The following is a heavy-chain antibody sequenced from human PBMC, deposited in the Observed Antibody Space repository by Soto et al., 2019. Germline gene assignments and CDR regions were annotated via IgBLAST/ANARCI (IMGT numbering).Heavy chain of an antibody. Sequence: PGGSLRLSCAASGLSFSNYAMSWVRQAPGKGLEWVSAITGSGGSTHYADSVKGRFTISRDNSKSTLYLQMNSLRAEDTAIYYCAKTPYDYYYYYGMDVWGQGTTVTVSS. J-gene: IGHJ6*02. CDR1: GLSFSNYA. V-gene: IGHV3-23*01. CDR2: ITGSGGST. CDR3: AKTPYDYYYYYGMDV.